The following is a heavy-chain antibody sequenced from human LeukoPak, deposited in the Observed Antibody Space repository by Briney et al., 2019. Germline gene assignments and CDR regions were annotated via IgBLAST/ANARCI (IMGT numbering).Heavy chain of an antibody. Sequence: ASVKVSCKASGYTFTSYYMYWVRQAPGQGLEWMGIINPSGGSTNYAQKFQGRVTMTSDTSTSTVYMELHSLRSEDTAVYFCARVGITAATADYWGQGTLVSVSS. V-gene: IGHV1-46*01. D-gene: IGHD4-23*01. CDR1: GYTFTSYY. CDR3: ARVGITAATADY. J-gene: IGHJ4*02. CDR2: INPSGGST.